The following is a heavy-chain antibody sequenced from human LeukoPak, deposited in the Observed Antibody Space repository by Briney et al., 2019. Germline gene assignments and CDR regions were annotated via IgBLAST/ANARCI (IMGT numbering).Heavy chain of an antibody. V-gene: IGHV3-21*01. D-gene: IGHD2-15*01. CDR2: ISSSSSYI. CDR1: GFTFSSYS. Sequence: GGSLRLSCAASGFTFSSYSMNWVRQAPGKGLEWVSSISSSSSYIYYADSVKGRFTISRDNAKNPLYLQMNSLRAEDTAVYYCARDIDYYYYMDVWGKGTTVTVSS. CDR3: ARDIDYYYYMDV. J-gene: IGHJ6*03.